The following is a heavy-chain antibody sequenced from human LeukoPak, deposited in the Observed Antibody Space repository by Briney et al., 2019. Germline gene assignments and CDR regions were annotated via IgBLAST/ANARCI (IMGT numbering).Heavy chain of an antibody. Sequence: GESLKISCQGSGYSFTSYWIGWVRQLPGKGLEWMGIIYPGDSDTRYSPSFQGQVTISADKSISTAYLQWSSLKASDTAMYYCARFECSSTSCPAAYWGQGTLVTVSS. CDR1: GYSFTSYW. J-gene: IGHJ4*02. D-gene: IGHD2-2*01. CDR3: ARFECSSTSCPAAY. CDR2: IYPGDSDT. V-gene: IGHV5-51*01.